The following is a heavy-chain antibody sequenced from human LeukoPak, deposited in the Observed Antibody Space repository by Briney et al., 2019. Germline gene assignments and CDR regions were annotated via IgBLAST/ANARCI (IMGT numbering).Heavy chain of an antibody. V-gene: IGHV4-59*08. Sequence: SETLSLTCTVSGGSISSYYWSWIRQPPGKGLEWIGYIYYSGSTNYNPSLKSRVTISVDTSKNQFSLKLSSVTAADTAVYYCARGRRVQLHPFDYWGQGTLVTVSS. CDR1: GGSISSYY. CDR3: ARGRRVQLHPFDY. CDR2: IYYSGST. D-gene: IGHD5-18*01. J-gene: IGHJ4*02.